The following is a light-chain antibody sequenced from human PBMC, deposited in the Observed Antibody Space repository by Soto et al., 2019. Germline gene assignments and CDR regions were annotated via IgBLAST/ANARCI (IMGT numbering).Light chain of an antibody. J-gene: IGLJ3*02. CDR2: DVS. CDR1: SSDVGGYNY. Sequence: QSVLTQSASVSGSPGQSITISCTGTSSDVGGYNYVSWYQQHPGKAPKLIIYDVSNRPSGVSTRFSGSKSGNTASLTISGLQAEDEADYSCSSYTSTNSWVFGGGTKLPVL. V-gene: IGLV2-14*01. CDR3: SSYTSTNSWV.